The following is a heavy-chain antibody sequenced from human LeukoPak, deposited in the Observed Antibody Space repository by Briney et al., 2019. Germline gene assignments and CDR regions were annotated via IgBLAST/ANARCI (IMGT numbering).Heavy chain of an antibody. Sequence: PSETLSLTCTVAGGSISSHYWGWIRQPPGKGLEWIGYIYYSGSTNYNPSLKSRVTISVDTSKNQFSLKLSSVTAAVTAVYYCARFPYYDLIGSSGYFDHWGQGTLVTVSS. CDR3: ARFPYYDLIGSSGYFDH. J-gene: IGHJ4*02. D-gene: IGHD3-22*01. V-gene: IGHV4-59*11. CDR2: IYYSGST. CDR1: GGSISSHY.